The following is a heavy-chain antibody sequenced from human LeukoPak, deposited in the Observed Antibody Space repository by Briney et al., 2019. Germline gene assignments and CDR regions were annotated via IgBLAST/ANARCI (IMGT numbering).Heavy chain of an antibody. D-gene: IGHD3-10*01. CDR2: IYYSGSA. CDR3: ARAKWFGNSSWGWFDP. J-gene: IGHJ5*02. V-gene: IGHV4-30-4*01. Sequence: PSETLSLTCTVSGGSISSGDYYWSWIRQPPGKGLEWIGCIYYSGSAHYNPSLKSRLTISLDTSKNQFSLKMSSVTAADTAVYYCARAKWFGNSSWGWFDPWGQGTLVTVSS. CDR1: GGSISSGDYY.